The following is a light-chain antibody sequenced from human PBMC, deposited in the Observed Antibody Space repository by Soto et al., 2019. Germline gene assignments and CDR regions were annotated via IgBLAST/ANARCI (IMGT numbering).Light chain of an antibody. Sequence: SYELTQPPSVSVSPGQTASITCSGDKLGDKYACWYQQKPGQSPVLVIYQDSKRPSGIPERFSGSNSGNTATLTISGTRAMDEAEYYCQAWDSSTVVFGGGTKLTVL. V-gene: IGLV3-1*01. CDR2: QDS. J-gene: IGLJ2*01. CDR3: QAWDSSTVV. CDR1: KLGDKY.